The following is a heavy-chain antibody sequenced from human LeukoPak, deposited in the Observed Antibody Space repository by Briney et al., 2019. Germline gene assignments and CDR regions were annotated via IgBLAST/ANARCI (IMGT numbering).Heavy chain of an antibody. J-gene: IGHJ4*02. CDR3: ARDRPLGGWYVDIH. CDR1: GFTFSSYA. D-gene: IGHD6-19*01. V-gene: IGHV3-30-3*01. CDR2: ISYDGSNK. Sequence: GGSLRLSCAASGFTFSSYAMHWVRQAPGKGLEWVAVISYDGSNKYYADSVKGRFTISRDNSKNTLYLQMNSLRAEDTAVYYCARDRPLGGWYVDIHWGQGTLVTVSS.